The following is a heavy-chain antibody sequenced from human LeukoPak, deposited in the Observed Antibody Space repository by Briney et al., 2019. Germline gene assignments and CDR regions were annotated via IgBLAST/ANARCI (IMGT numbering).Heavy chain of an antibody. Sequence: GGSLRLSCVASGFTFSNYDMHWVRQETGKGLEWVSGIGTGGDTHYPDSVKGRFTISRENAKNSLFLQMNSLRVGDTAMYYCARAARFYGSSGAHAFDIWGQGTMVTVS. V-gene: IGHV3-13*01. D-gene: IGHD3-22*01. CDR2: IGTGGDT. CDR1: GFTFSNYD. J-gene: IGHJ3*02. CDR3: ARAARFYGSSGAHAFDI.